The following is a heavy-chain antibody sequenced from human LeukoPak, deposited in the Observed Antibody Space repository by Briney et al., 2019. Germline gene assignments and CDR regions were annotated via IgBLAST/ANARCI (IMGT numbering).Heavy chain of an antibody. J-gene: IGHJ6*03. D-gene: IGHD2-15*01. V-gene: IGHV5-51*01. CDR1: GYSFTSYW. CDR2: IYPGDSDT. CDR3: ARHRSTLGYCSGGSCLYYMDV. Sequence: LGESLKISCKGSGYSFTSYWIGWVRQMPGKGLEWMGIIYPGDSDTRYSPSFQGQVTISADKSISTAYLQWSSLKASDTAMYYCARHRSTLGYCSGGSCLYYMDVWGKGTTVTVSS.